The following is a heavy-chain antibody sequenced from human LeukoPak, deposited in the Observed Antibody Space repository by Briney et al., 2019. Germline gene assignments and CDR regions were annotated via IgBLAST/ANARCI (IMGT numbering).Heavy chain of an antibody. Sequence: SETLSLTCSVSIGSISSSKWWSWVRQSPVKGLEWIGEIYLYGTTNYNPSFASRVTMSVDRSRNQFSLKLTSVTAADTAVYYCARQKWEQQGRDYYFNGLDVWGPGTTVIVSS. CDR3: ARQKWEQQGRDYYFNGLDV. CDR1: IGSISSSKW. J-gene: IGHJ6*02. V-gene: IGHV4-4*02. CDR2: IYLYGTT. D-gene: IGHD1/OR15-1a*01.